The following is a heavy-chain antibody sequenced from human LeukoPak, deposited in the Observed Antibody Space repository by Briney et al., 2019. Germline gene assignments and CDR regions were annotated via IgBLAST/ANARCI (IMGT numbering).Heavy chain of an antibody. CDR1: GFTFSSYA. CDR3: AKDRWDIVVVVAIFDY. J-gene: IGHJ4*02. Sequence: PGRSLRLSCAASGFTFSSYAMSWVRQAPGKGLEWVSAISGSGGSTYYADSVKGRFTISRDNSKNTLYLQMNSLRAEDTAVYYRAKDRWDIVVVVAIFDYWGQGTLVTVSS. CDR2: ISGSGGST. D-gene: IGHD2-15*01. V-gene: IGHV3-23*01.